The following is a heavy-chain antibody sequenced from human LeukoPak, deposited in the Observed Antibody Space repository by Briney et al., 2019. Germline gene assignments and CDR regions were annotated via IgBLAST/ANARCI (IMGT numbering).Heavy chain of an antibody. CDR2: IYYSGST. D-gene: IGHD5-12*01. Sequence: PSETLSLTCTVSGGSISSGGYYWSWIRQHPGKGLEWIGYIYYSGSTYYNPSLKSRVTISVDTSKNQFSLKLSSVTAADTAVYYCAREGGGYDPLFDYWGQGTLVTVSS. J-gene: IGHJ4*02. CDR1: GGSISSGGYY. V-gene: IGHV4-31*03. CDR3: AREGGGYDPLFDY.